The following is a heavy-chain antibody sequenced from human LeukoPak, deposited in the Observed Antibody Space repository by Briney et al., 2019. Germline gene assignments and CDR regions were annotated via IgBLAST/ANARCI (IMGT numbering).Heavy chain of an antibody. Sequence: PGGSLRLSCAASGFTFSSYGMHWVRQAPGKGLEWVAFIRYDGSNKYYADSVEGRFTISRDNSKNTLYLQMNSLRAEGTAVYYCAKDYSGSYYSYFDYWGQGTLVTVSS. V-gene: IGHV3-30*02. CDR1: GFTFSSYG. J-gene: IGHJ4*02. CDR3: AKDYSGSYYSYFDY. CDR2: IRYDGSNK. D-gene: IGHD1-26*01.